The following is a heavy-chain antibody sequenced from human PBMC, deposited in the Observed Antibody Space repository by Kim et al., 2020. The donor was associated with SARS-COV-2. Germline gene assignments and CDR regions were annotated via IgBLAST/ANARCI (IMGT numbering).Heavy chain of an antibody. CDR2: ISYDGSNK. J-gene: IGHJ4*02. CDR3: AKDLRSGGRVTYYYDSSGYDY. Sequence: GGSLRLSCAASGFTFSSYGMHWVRQAPGKGLEWVAVISYDGSNKYYADSVKGRFTISRDNSKNTLYLQMNSLRAEDTAVYYCAKDLRSGGRVTYYYDSSGYDYWGQGTLVTVSS. D-gene: IGHD3-22*01. V-gene: IGHV3-30*18. CDR1: GFTFSSYG.